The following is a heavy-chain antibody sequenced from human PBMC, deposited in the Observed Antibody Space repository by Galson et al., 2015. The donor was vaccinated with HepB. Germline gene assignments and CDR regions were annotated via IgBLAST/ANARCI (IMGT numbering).Heavy chain of an antibody. D-gene: IGHD1-26*01. V-gene: IGHV1-69*13. CDR3: ARSPELGGAFDI. CDR2: IIPIFGTA. CDR1: GGTFSSYA. J-gene: IGHJ3*02. Sequence: SVKVSCKASGGTFSSYAISWVRQAPGQGLEWMGGIIPIFGTANYAQKFQGRVTITADESTSTAYMELSSLRSEDTAVYYCARSPELGGAFDIWGQGTMVTVSS.